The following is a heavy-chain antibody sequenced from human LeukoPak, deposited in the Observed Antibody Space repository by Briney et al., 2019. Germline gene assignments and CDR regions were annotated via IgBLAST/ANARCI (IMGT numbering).Heavy chain of an antibody. V-gene: IGHV2-5*02. Sequence: SGPTLVKPTQTLTLTCTFSGFSLTTTGVAVGWIRQPPGQALEWLALIYRDDDKRYKSSLKNRLTITRGTSENQVVLTLTNMDPIDPATYYWSYRQGGNNCSKPGPFYPWGQGILVTVSS. CDR3: SYRQGGNNCSKPGPFYP. D-gene: IGHD1-14*01. CDR1: GFSLTTTGVA. J-gene: IGHJ5*02. CDR2: IYRDDDK.